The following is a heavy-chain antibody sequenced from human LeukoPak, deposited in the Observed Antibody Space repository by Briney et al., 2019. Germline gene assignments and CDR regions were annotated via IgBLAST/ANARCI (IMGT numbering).Heavy chain of an antibody. CDR2: INPSGGST. V-gene: IGHV1-46*01. CDR3: ARGSGSYPIDY. D-gene: IGHD1-26*01. J-gene: IGHJ4*02. CDR1: GYTFTSYY. Sequence: GASVKVSCKASGYTFTSYYMHWVRQAPGQGLEWMRIINPSGGSTSYAQKFQGRVTMTRDTSTSTAYMELRSLRSDDTAVYYCARGSGSYPIDYWGQGTLVTVSS.